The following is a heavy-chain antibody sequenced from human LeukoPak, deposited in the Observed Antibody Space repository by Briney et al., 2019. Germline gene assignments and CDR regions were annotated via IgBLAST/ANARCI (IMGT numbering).Heavy chain of an antibody. V-gene: IGHV4-39*07. CDR1: GGSISSSTYY. J-gene: IGHJ4*02. Sequence: PSETLSLTCTVSGGSISSSTYYWGWIRQPPGKGLEWIGSIYYGGSTYYNPCLRSRVTISVHTSKNKFSLRLSSVTAADTAVYYCARGGPDDRTWRYYIDFWGQGILVTVSS. CDR3: ARGGPDDRTWRYYIDF. CDR2: IYYGGST.